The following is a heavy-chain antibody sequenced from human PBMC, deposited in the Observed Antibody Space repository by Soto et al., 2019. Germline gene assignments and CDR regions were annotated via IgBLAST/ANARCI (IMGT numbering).Heavy chain of an antibody. CDR3: ARRGVHCSSTSCYGTNYYG. D-gene: IGHD2-2*01. Sequence: WETLSLTCAVYGGSFSGYYGSWIRQPPGKGLEWIGEINHSGSTNYNPSLKSRVTISVDTSKNQFSLKLSSVTAADTAVYYCARRGVHCSSTSCYGTNYYGWGQGTLVTVSS. V-gene: IGHV4-34*01. CDR1: GGSFSGYY. J-gene: IGHJ4*02. CDR2: INHSGST.